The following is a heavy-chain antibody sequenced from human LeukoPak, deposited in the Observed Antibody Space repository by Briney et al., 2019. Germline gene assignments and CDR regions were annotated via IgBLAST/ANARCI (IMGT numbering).Heavy chain of an antibody. CDR2: IKQDGSER. D-gene: IGHD4-17*01. CDR3: AKLIAGDYFTLPQYFDY. J-gene: IGHJ4*02. CDR1: GFTFSSYW. V-gene: IGHV3-7*03. Sequence: PGGSLRLSCVASGFTFSSYWMTWVRQAPGKGLEWVANIKQDGSERYYVDSVRGRFTISRDNSKNTLYLQMNSLRAEDTAVYYCAKLIAGDYFTLPQYFDYWGQGTLVTVSS.